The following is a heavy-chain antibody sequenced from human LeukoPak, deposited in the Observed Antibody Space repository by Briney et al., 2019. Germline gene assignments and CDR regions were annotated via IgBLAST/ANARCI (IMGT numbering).Heavy chain of an antibody. V-gene: IGHV4-61*01. CDR2: IYYSGSS. D-gene: IGHD3-22*01. Sequence: SETLSLTCTVSGGSVSSSSYYWSWIRQPPGKGLEWIGNIYYSGSSNYNPALKSRVTISVDTSKNQFSLKLNSVTDADTAVYYCARVNFYDTSGLDCWGQGTLLTVSS. CDR1: GGSVSSSSYY. CDR3: ARVNFYDTSGLDC. J-gene: IGHJ4*02.